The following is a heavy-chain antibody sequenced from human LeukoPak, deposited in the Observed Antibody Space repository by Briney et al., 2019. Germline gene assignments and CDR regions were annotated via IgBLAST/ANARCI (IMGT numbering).Heavy chain of an antibody. CDR2: INSDGSTT. J-gene: IGHJ4*02. CDR1: GFTFSSYW. D-gene: IGHD3-10*01. CDR3: AKDKGYYGSGSYYNSRRYYFDY. Sequence: GGSLRLSCAASGFTFSSYWMHWVRQAPGKGLVWVSRINSDGSTTTYADSVKGRFTISRDNAKNTLYLQMNSLRAEDTAVYFCAKDKGYYGSGSYYNSRRYYFDYWGQGTLVTVSS. V-gene: IGHV3-74*01.